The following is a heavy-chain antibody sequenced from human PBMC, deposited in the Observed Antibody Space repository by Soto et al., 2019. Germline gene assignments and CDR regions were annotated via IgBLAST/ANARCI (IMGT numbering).Heavy chain of an antibody. J-gene: IGHJ3*02. D-gene: IGHD2-15*01. CDR2: ISVGGGSI. CDR1: GFTFRDYA. V-gene: IGHV3-48*02. CDR3: ARDHRWAFDI. Sequence: EVQLVESGGGLVQPGGSLRVSCIDSGFTFRDYAFNWVRQAPGKGLEWVSYISVGGGSIFYADSVKGRFTISRDDARNSVYLQMNTLRHEDTAVYHCARDHRWAFDIWGQGTVVTVSS.